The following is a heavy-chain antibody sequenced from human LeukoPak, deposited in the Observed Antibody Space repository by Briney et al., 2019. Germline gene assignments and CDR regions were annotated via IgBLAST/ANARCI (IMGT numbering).Heavy chain of an antibody. Sequence: SETLSLTCTVSGGSISDYYWSWIRQPPGRGLEWIGYINYSGSTNYNPSLKSRVTISVDTSKNQFSLKVTSVTAADTAVHYCARLNGGYWGQGTLVTVSS. D-gene: IGHD1-1*01. CDR2: INYSGST. CDR3: ARLNGGY. V-gene: IGHV4-59*08. CDR1: GGSISDYY. J-gene: IGHJ4*02.